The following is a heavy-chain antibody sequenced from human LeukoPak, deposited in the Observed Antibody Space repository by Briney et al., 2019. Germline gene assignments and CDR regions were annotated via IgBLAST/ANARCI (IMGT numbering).Heavy chain of an antibody. Sequence: SVKVSCKASGGTFSSYAISWVRQVPGQGLEWMEGIIPIFGTANYAQKFQGRVTITADESTSTAYMELSSLRSEDTAVYYCALTATPIYDILTGYFDYWGQGTLVTVSS. CDR1: GGTFSSYA. CDR3: ALTATPIYDILTGYFDY. J-gene: IGHJ4*02. D-gene: IGHD3-9*01. CDR2: IIPIFGTA. V-gene: IGHV1-69*13.